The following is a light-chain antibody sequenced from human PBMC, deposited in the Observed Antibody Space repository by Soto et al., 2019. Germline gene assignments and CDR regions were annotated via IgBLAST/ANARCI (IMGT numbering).Light chain of an antibody. CDR3: QQYNGYSRT. Sequence: DIQMTQSPSTLSASVGDRVTITCRASQSVRSWLAWYQQKPGKAPKLLIYKASSLESGVPSRFSGSGSGTEFTLTISSMQPDDFATFYCQQYNGYSRTFGQGTKVDI. V-gene: IGKV1-5*03. CDR2: KAS. CDR1: QSVRSW. J-gene: IGKJ1*01.